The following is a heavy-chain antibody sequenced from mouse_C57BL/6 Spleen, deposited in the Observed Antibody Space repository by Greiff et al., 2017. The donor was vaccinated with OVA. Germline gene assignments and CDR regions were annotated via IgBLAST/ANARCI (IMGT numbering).Heavy chain of an antibody. Sequence: EVKLMESGPELVKPGASVKISCKASGYSFTDYNMNWVKQSNGKSLEWIGVINPNYGTTSYNQKFKGKATLTVDQSSSTAYMQLNSLTSEDSAVYYCARSEANWEAWFAYWGQGTLVTVSA. CDR3: ARSEANWEAWFAY. V-gene: IGHV1-39*01. J-gene: IGHJ3*01. CDR2: INPNYGTT. D-gene: IGHD4-1*01. CDR1: GYSFTDYN.